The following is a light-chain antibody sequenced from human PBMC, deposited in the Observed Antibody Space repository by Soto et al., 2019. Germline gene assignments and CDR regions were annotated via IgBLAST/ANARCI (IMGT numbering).Light chain of an antibody. J-gene: IGLJ1*01. V-gene: IGLV1-40*01. CDR1: SSNIGAGYD. CDR2: GNS. Sequence: QSVLTQPPSVSGAPGQRVTISCTGSSSNIGAGYDVHWYQQLPGTAPKLLISGNSNRPSGVPDRFSGSKSGTSASLAITGLQAEDEADYYCQSYDSSLSGPYYVFGTGTKLTVL. CDR3: QSYDSSLSGPYYV.